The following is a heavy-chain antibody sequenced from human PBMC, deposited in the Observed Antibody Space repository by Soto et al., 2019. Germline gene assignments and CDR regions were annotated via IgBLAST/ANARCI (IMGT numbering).Heavy chain of an antibody. V-gene: IGHV3-21*01. CDR1: EFVYLGDR. Sequence: WSVRHSFVDSEFVYLGDRRNLIKQAPGKGLEWVSSISSSSSYIYYADSVKGRFTISRDNAKNSLYLQMNSLRAEDTAVYYCASTYDLWSGYYLIGGQGTLVTVSA. D-gene: IGHD3-3*01. CDR2: ISSSSSYI. CDR3: ASTYDLWSGYYLI. J-gene: IGHJ4*02.